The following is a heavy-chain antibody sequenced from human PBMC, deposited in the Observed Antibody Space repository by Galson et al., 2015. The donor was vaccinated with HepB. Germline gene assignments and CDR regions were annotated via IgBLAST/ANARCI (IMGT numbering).Heavy chain of an antibody. CDR3: ARDHPNYYGSGTWFDP. V-gene: IGHV3-48*03. CDR2: ISSRGSTI. J-gene: IGHJ5*02. CDR1: GFTFSNYE. D-gene: IGHD3-10*01. Sequence: SLRLSCAASGFTFSNYEMNWVRQAPGKGLEWVSYISSRGSTIYYADSVKGRFTISRDNAKNSLYLQMNSLRAEDTAVYYCARDHPNYYGSGTWFDPWGQGTLVTVSS.